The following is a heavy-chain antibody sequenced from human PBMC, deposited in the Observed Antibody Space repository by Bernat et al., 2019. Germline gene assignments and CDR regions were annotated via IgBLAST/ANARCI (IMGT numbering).Heavy chain of an antibody. CDR2: IWYDGSNK. CDR3: ARTGIAVGGVENYFDY. J-gene: IGHJ4*02. CDR1: GFTFSSYG. D-gene: IGHD6-19*01. V-gene: IGHV3-33*01. Sequence: QVQLVESGGGVVQPGRSLRLSCAASGFTFSSYGMHWVRQAPGKGLEWVAVIWYDGSNKCYADAEKGRLTITRENSRNTRKLQRNSLRTKDTAVYTCARTGIAVGGVENYFDYWGQGTLVTVSS.